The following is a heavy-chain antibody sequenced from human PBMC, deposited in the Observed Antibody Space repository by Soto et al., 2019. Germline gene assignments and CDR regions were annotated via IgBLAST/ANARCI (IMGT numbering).Heavy chain of an antibody. CDR2: IYYSGST. V-gene: IGHV4-39*01. CDR3: VRHRLLTPPVY. Sequence: SETLSLTCAVSGGSVISSNWWTWVRQPAGEGLEWIGSIYYSGSTYYNPSLKSRVTISVDTSKNQFSLKLSSVTAADTAVYYCVRHRLLTPPVYWGQGTPVTVSS. CDR1: GGSVISSNW. J-gene: IGHJ4*02.